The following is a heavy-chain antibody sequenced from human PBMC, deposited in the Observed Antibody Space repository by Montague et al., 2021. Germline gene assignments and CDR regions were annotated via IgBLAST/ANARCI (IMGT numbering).Heavy chain of an antibody. J-gene: IGHJ5*02. CDR2: TFNTGSS. CDR3: ARSLYCIGGSCYSGFDP. CDR1: GGSISSNSYW. V-gene: IGHV4-39*01. Sequence: SETLSLTCTVFGGSISSNSYWWAWIRQPPGKGLEYVGTTFNTGSSCYSPSLKSRVTISVDTSKNQFSLRLSAVTAADTAVYYCARSLYCIGGSCYSGFDPWGQGTLVTVSS. D-gene: IGHD2-15*01.